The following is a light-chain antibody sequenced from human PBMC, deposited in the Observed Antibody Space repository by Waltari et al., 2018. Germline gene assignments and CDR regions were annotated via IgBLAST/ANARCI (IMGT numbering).Light chain of an antibody. CDR2: RND. CDR3: AAWDDSLSGHWV. J-gene: IGLJ2*01. V-gene: IGLV1-44*01. Sequence: QSALTQPPSASGTPGQRVTISCSGSSSNIGTNLVNWYQQLPGKAPKLLVYRNDPRPSGVRDRFSGSKSGTSASLAISGLQSEDEADYYCAAWDDSLSGHWVFGGGTKVTVL. CDR1: SSNIGTNL.